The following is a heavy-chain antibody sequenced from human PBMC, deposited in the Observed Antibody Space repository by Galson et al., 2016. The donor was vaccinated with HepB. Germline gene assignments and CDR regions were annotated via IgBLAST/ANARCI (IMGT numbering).Heavy chain of an antibody. V-gene: IGHV3-23*01. CDR3: ARGRTTSCNSAFDI. J-gene: IGHJ3*02. D-gene: IGHD2-2*02. CDR2: ISGSGAST. Sequence: SLRLSCAGSEFAFSSYWMIWVRQAPGKGLEWVSVISGSGASTYYADSVKGRFTISRDNSKNTLYLQVNSLRVEDTAIYYCARGRTTSCNSAFDIWGQGTMVTVSS. CDR1: EFAFSSYW.